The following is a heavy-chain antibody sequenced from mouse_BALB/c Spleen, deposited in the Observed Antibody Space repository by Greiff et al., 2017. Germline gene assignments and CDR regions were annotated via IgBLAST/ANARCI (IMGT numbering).Heavy chain of an antibody. CDR3: ATLYGSTFDY. V-gene: IGHV5-6-5*01. Sequence: EVKVVESGGGLVKPGGSLKLSCAASGFTFSSYAMSWVRQTPEKRLEWVASISSGGSTYYPDSVKGRFTISRDNARNILYLQMSSLRSEDTAMYYCATLYGSTFDYWGQGTTLTVSS. D-gene: IGHD1-1*01. J-gene: IGHJ2*01. CDR2: ISSGGST. CDR1: GFTFSSYA.